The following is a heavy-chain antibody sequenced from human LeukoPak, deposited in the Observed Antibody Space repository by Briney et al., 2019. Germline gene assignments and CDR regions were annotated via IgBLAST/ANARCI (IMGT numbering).Heavy chain of an antibody. V-gene: IGHV1-2*02. CDR3: ARTGWEYCSGGSCYSGVNYFDY. CDR1: GYTFTGYY. CDR2: INPNSGGT. J-gene: IGHJ4*02. Sequence: ASVKVSCKASGYTFTGYYMHWVRQAPGQGLEWMGWINPNSGGTNYAQKFQGRVTMTRDTSISTAYMELSSLRSEDTAVYYCARTGWEYCSGGSCYSGVNYFDYWGQGTLVTVSS. D-gene: IGHD2-15*01.